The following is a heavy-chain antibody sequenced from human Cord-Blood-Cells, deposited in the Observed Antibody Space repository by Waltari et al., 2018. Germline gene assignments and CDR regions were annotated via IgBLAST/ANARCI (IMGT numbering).Heavy chain of an antibody. CDR2: MNPNSGNT. CDR3: ASSSSSYYYYYGMDV. J-gene: IGHJ6*02. V-gene: IGHV1-8*01. Sequence: QVQLVQSGAEVKKPGASVKVSCKASGYTFTSSDINWVRQATGQGLGWMGWMNPNSGNTGYAQKFQGRVTMTRNTSISTAYMELSSLRSEDTAVYYCASSSSSYYYYYGMDVWGQGTTVTVSS. CDR1: GYTFTSSD. D-gene: IGHD6-6*01.